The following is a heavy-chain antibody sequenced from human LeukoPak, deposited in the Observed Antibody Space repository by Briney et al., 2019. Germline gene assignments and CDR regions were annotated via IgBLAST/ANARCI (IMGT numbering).Heavy chain of an antibody. V-gene: IGHV1-46*01. CDR2: INPSGGST. CDR3: ARDLEEGEYSSSFHLGY. Sequence: ASVKVSCKASGYTFTGYYMHWVRQAPGQGLEWMGIINPSGGSTSYAQKFQGRVTMTRDTSTSTVYMELSSLRSEDTAVYYCARDLEEGEYSSSFHLGYWGQGTLVTVSS. J-gene: IGHJ4*02. D-gene: IGHD6-6*01. CDR1: GYTFTGYY.